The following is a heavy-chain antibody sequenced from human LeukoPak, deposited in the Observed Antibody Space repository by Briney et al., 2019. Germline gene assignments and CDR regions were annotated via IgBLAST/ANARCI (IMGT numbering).Heavy chain of an antibody. J-gene: IGHJ4*02. Sequence: PSETLSLTCTVSGGSISSSSYYWGWIRQPPGKGLEWIGSIYYSGSTYYNPSLKSRVTISVDTSKNQFSLKLSSVTAADTAVYYCASLPQKLYYFDYWGQGTLVTVSS. CDR2: IYYSGST. CDR1: GGSISSSSYY. D-gene: IGHD2-15*01. V-gene: IGHV4-39*01. CDR3: ASLPQKLYYFDY.